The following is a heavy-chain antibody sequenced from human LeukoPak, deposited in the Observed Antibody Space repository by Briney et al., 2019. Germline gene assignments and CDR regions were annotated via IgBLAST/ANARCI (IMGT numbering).Heavy chain of an antibody. J-gene: IGHJ6*03. D-gene: IGHD3-10*01. V-gene: IGHV3-30*02. Sequence: GGSLRLSCAASGFTFSSYGMHWVRQAPGKGLEWVAFIRYDGSNKYYADSVKGRFTISRDNSKNTLYLQMNSLRDDDTAVYFCARSPAGDAWPPAYYMDVWGKGTTVTVSS. CDR2: IRYDGSNK. CDR3: ARSPAGDAWPPAYYMDV. CDR1: GFTFSSYG.